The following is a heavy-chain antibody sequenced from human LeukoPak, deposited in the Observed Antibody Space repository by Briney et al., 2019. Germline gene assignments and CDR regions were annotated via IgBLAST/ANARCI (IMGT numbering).Heavy chain of an antibody. CDR2: ISSNGADT. J-gene: IGHJ4*02. Sequence: GGSLRLSCAVSRFAFSTYAMTWVRQAPEQGLEYVSTISSNGADTYYADSVKGRFTISRDNSKNTLYLQMTSLRVEDTAVYYCANYRKPQGLDYWGQGTLVTASS. D-gene: IGHD1-14*01. CDR3: ANYRKPQGLDY. V-gene: IGHV3-23*01. CDR1: RFAFSTYA.